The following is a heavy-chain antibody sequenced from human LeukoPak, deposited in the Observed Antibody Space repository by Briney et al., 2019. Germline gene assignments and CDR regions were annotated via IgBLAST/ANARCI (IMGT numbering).Heavy chain of an antibody. Sequence: PGGSLRLSCAASGFTFSSYSMNWVRQAPGKGLEWVSSISSSGSTIYYADSVKGRFTISRDNAKNSLYLQMNSLRAEDTAVYYCARAGSGRSPDWFDPWGQGTLVTVSS. CDR3: ARAGSGRSPDWFDP. D-gene: IGHD1-26*01. CDR2: ISSSGSTI. CDR1: GFTFSSYS. J-gene: IGHJ5*02. V-gene: IGHV3-21*06.